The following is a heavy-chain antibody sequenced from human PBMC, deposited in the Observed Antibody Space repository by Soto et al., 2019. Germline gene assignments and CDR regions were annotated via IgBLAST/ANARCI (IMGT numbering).Heavy chain of an antibody. Sequence: GGSLRLSCVASGFTFSDYSMNWVRQAPGKGLEWVSSISSSKNYIYYADSLEGRFSISRDNTQNSLYLQMNSLGVEDTAVYYCPRRRDPARDCRVGSRSSRRDAFDIWGQGSMVTVSS. CDR3: PRRRDPARDCRVGSRSSRRDAFDI. J-gene: IGHJ3*02. D-gene: IGHD2-15*01. CDR2: ISSSKNYI. CDR1: GFTFSDYS. V-gene: IGHV3-21*01.